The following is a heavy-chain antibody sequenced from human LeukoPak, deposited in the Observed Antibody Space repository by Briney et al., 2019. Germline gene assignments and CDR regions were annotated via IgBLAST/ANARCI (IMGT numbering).Heavy chain of an antibody. J-gene: IGHJ4*02. Sequence: ETLSLTCAVYGGSFSGYYWTWVRQAPGKGLEGVANIMEDGSDKYYVDSVKGRFTISRDNAKNSLYLQMNSLRAEDTAIYYCARGGPGGAFDYWGQGSLVTVSS. V-gene: IGHV3-7*01. CDR2: IMEDGSDK. CDR1: GGSFSGYY. CDR3: ARGGPGGAFDY. D-gene: IGHD3-16*01.